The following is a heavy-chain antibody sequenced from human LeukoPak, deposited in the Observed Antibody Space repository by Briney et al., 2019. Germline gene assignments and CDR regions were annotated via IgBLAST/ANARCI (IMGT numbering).Heavy chain of an antibody. J-gene: IGHJ4*02. Sequence: GGSLRLSCAASGFIFSDYAMHWVRQAPGKGLEYVSAIKSNGGRTYYADSVKGRFTISRDNSKNTLNLQMDSLRVEDMAVYYCARGRGGSYDYWGQGILVTVPS. CDR3: ARGRGGSYDY. D-gene: IGHD1-26*01. CDR2: IKSNGGRT. CDR1: GFIFSDYA. V-gene: IGHV3-64*02.